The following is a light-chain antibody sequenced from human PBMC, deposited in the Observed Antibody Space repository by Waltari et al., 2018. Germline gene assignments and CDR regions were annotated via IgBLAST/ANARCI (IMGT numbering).Light chain of an antibody. CDR1: QDIGLY. CDR3: QQYHTFPVS. V-gene: IGKV1D-8*01. CDR2: AAS. J-gene: IGKJ4*01. Sequence: VIGVTQSPSSLSASTGDRISISCRMTQDIGLYMAWYQQKSGKAPEILVYAASTLQCGVPSRFSGSGSGTDFTLTITSLQPEDFATYYCQQYHTFPVSFGGGTKVE.